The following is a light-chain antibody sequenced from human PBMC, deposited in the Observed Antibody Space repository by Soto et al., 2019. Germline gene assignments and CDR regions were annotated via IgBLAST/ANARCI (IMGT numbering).Light chain of an antibody. CDR2: GAS. J-gene: IGKJ1*01. CDR1: QSVSSSY. V-gene: IGKV3-20*01. CDR3: QQYGSSPTWT. Sequence: EIVLTQSPGTLSLSPGERATLSCRASQSVSSSYLAWYQQKPGQAPRLLIYGASSRATGIPDRFSGSGSGPYFTLTISRLEPEDFAVYYCQQYGSSPTWTFGQGTKVEIK.